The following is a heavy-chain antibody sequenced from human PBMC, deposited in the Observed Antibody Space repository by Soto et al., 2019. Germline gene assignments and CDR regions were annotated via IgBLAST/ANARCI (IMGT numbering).Heavy chain of an antibody. CDR1: GFTFDDYA. J-gene: IGHJ6*03. CDR2: ICWNSGDI. V-gene: IGHV3-9*01. Sequence: EVQLVESGGGLVQPGRSLRLSCAATGFTFDDYAMHWVRQAPGKGLVWVSSICWNSGDIGYPDSVKDRFTISRDNAKNSLHLQMNSLRAEDTALYYCAKGNYAYYYYYMYVWGKGTTVTVSS. D-gene: IGHD4-17*01. CDR3: AKGNYAYYYYYMYV.